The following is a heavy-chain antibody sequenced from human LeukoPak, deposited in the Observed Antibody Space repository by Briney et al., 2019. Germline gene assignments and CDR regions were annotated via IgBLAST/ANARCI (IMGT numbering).Heavy chain of an antibody. J-gene: IGHJ4*02. Sequence: GASVKVSCKASGYSFTNYGISWVRQAPGQGLEWMGWISTYKDDTNYAQKIQGRVIMTKDTSTSTVYMELRSLRHDDTAVYYCAREVNGDYYFDYWGQGTLVTVSS. CDR2: ISTYKDDT. D-gene: IGHD4-17*01. CDR1: GYSFTNYG. CDR3: AREVNGDYYFDY. V-gene: IGHV1-18*01.